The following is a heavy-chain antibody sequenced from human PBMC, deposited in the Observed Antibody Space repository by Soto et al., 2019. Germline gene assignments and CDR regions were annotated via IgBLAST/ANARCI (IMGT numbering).Heavy chain of an antibody. Sequence: SETLSLTCAVYGGSFSGYYWSWIRQPPGKGLEWIGEINHSGSTNYNPSLKSRVTISVDTSKNQFSLKLSSVTAADTAVYYCARTIPAGYFDYWGQGTLVTVSS. CDR3: ARTIPAGYFDY. CDR1: GGSFSGYY. J-gene: IGHJ4*02. CDR2: INHSGST. V-gene: IGHV4-34*01.